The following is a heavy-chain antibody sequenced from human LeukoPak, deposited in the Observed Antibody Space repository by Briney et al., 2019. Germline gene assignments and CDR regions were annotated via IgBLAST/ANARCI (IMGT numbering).Heavy chain of an antibody. J-gene: IGHJ4*02. CDR2: IHYSGAT. Sequence: WETLSLTCTVSGDSMNRGSYFWGWIRQPPGKGLEWIGGIHYSGATYYNPSLKSRVTTSKDTSKSQFSLKLTSVTAADTAVYYCARLLGHAYWGQGILVAVSS. V-gene: IGHV4-39*01. CDR1: GDSMNRGSYF. D-gene: IGHD2-8*02. CDR3: ARLLGHAY.